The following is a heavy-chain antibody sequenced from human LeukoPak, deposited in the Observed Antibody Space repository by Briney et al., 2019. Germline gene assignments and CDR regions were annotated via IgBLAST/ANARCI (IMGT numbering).Heavy chain of an antibody. Sequence: ASVKVSCKASLGTLSRYVISWVRQAPGQRLAWMGGIIPIFGTAHYAQKSQGRVTITADESTSTVYMELSSLRSEDTAVYYCAREGDNWNDEGFDYWGQGTLVTVSS. CDR1: LGTLSRYV. J-gene: IGHJ4*02. V-gene: IGHV1-69*13. D-gene: IGHD1-1*01. CDR2: IIPIFGTA. CDR3: AREGDNWNDEGFDY.